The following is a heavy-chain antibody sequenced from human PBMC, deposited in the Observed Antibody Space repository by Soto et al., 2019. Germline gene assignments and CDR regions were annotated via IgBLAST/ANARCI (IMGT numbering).Heavy chain of an antibody. CDR3: ARGILIRDY. V-gene: IGHV3-7*03. D-gene: IGHD2-21*01. CDR2: VNQDESRK. J-gene: IGHJ4*02. Sequence: GGSLRLSCVASGLTFSNYWMTWVRQAPGKGLEWVANVNQDESRKNYVDSVKGRFIISRDNAKNSLYLQMNSLTADDTGVYYCARGILIRDYWGQGTRVTVSS. CDR1: GLTFSNYW.